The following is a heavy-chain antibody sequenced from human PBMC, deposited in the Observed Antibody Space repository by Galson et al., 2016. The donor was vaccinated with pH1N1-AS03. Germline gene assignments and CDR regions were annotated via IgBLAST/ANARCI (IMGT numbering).Heavy chain of an antibody. J-gene: IGHJ3*02. CDR1: GFTFRSYW. CDR2: IKQDGSEN. D-gene: IGHD4-23*01. V-gene: IGHV3-7*01. CDR3: ARIKGGGNSDGFDI. Sequence: LRLSCAASGFTFRSYWMTWVRQAPGKGLEWVANIKQDGSENYSLDSVKGRFTISRDNVENSVYLQLNSPKVEDTAMYYCARIKGGGNSDGFDIWGLGTKVIVSS.